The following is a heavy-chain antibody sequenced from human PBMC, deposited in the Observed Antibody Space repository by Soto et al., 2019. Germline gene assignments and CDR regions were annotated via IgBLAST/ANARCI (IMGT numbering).Heavy chain of an antibody. CDR3: TRHPTLTESFDI. CDR1: GNNFTNYW. Sequence: GDSMPISGKGSGNNFTNYWIGWVRQMPGKGLEWMGIIFPGDSDTRYSPSFQGQVTISADKSISTAYLQWSSLQASDTAMFYCTRHPTLTESFDIFGQGTLVTVS. D-gene: IGHD2-21*02. V-gene: IGHV5-51*01. J-gene: IGHJ3*02. CDR2: IFPGDSDT.